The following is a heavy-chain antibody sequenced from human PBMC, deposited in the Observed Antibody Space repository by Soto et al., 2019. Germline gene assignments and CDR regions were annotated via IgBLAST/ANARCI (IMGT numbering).Heavy chain of an antibody. J-gene: IGHJ4*02. CDR3: ARGSGLATITGY. D-gene: IGHD5-12*01. Sequence: QVQLVESGGGVVQPGRSLRLSCAASGFTFSSYAMHWVRQAPGKGLEWVAVISYDGSNKYYADSVKGRFTISRDNSKNTLYLQMNSLRAEDTAVYYCARGSGLATITGYWGQGTLVTVSS. CDR1: GFTFSSYA. CDR2: ISYDGSNK. V-gene: IGHV3-30-3*01.